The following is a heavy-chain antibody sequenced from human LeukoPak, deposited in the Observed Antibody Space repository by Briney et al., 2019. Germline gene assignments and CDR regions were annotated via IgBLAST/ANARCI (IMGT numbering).Heavy chain of an antibody. CDR3: ARDYAGLFDY. Sequence: GGSLGLSCVASGFTFSNYEMNWVRQAPGKGLEFVSYMSSSGSTIYYADSVKGRFTISRDNARNSLYLQMNSLRAEDTAIYYCARDYAGLFDYWGQGTLVTVSS. D-gene: IGHD3-10*01. J-gene: IGHJ4*02. CDR2: MSSSGSTI. CDR1: GFTFSNYE. V-gene: IGHV3-48*03.